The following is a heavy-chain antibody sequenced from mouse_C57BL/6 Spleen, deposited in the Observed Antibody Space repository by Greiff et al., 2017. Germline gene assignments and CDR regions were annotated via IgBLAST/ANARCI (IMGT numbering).Heavy chain of an antibody. D-gene: IGHD2-1*01. V-gene: IGHV14-1*01. CDR1: GFNIKDYY. CDR2: IDPEDGDT. J-gene: IGHJ4*01. CDR3: TTWGLYEGNYERVDYYAMDY. Sequence: EVKLQESGAELVRPGASVKLSCTASGFNIKDYYMHWVKQRPEQGLEWIGRIDPEDGDTEYAPKFQGKATMTADTSSNTAYLQLSSLTSEDTAVYYCTTWGLYEGNYERVDYYAMDYWGQGTSVTVSS.